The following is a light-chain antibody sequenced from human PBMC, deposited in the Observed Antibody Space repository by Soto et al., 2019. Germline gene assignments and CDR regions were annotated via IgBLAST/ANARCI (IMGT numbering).Light chain of an antibody. J-gene: IGKJ1*01. CDR2: GAS. Sequence: IVMALSTAELSVSGGECTNLSCRASQSVSNKLAWYQQKPGQAPRLLIYGASTRATGIPDRFCRTGSGTEFSFAVCTMQSEGFAVLCGHQYNNRGTFSQGTRWIS. CDR3: HQYNNRGT. V-gene: IGKV3-15*01. CDR1: QSVSNK.